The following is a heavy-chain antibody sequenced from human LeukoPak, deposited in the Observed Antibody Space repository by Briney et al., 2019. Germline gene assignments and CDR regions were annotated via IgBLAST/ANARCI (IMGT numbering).Heavy chain of an antibody. J-gene: IGHJ4*02. Sequence: PGGSLRLSCAASGFTFSSYAMHWVRQAPGKGLEYVSAISSNGGSTYYANSVKGRFTISRDNSKNTLYLQMGSLRAEDMAVYYCARAFGGYSYAVLDYWGQGTLVTVSS. CDR2: ISSNGGST. CDR1: GFTFSSYA. CDR3: ARAFGGYSYAVLDY. D-gene: IGHD5-18*01. V-gene: IGHV3-64*01.